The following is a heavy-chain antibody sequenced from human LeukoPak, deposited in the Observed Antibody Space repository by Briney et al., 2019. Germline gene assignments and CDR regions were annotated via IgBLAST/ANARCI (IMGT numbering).Heavy chain of an antibody. Sequence: ASVKVSCKASGFTFTGYYMHWVRQAPGQGLEWMGWINPNSGGTNYAQKFQGRVTTTRDTSISTAYMELSRLRSDDTAVYYCARVRSPIAAAGTSTLDYWGQGTLVTVSS. J-gene: IGHJ4*02. CDR1: GFTFTGYY. CDR2: INPNSGGT. V-gene: IGHV1-2*02. D-gene: IGHD6-13*01. CDR3: ARVRSPIAAAGTSTLDY.